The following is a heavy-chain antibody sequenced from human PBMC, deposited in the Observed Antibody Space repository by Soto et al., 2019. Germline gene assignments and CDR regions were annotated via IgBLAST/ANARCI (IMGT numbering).Heavy chain of an antibody. CDR3: GRDRALGCGSSGFDH. CDR1: GYIFTDYY. J-gene: IGHJ5*02. D-gene: IGHD2-2*01. CDR2: INPNSGGT. Sequence: QVQLVQSGAEVKKPGASVKVSCKASGYIFTDYYMHWVRQAPGQGLEWMGWINPNSGGTKYAQKFQGWVTMTRDTSINTAYIELSRLKSDDAAVYYCGRDRALGCGSSGFDHWGQGTLVTVSS. V-gene: IGHV1-2*04.